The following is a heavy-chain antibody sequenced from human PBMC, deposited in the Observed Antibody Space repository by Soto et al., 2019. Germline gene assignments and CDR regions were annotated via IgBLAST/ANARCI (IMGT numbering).Heavy chain of an antibody. D-gene: IGHD3-22*01. CDR1: GGSISSSSYY. CDR2: IYYSGST. V-gene: IGHV4-39*01. J-gene: IGHJ4*02. CDR3: ASLGEYYYDSSGYIDY. Sequence: SETLSLTCTVSGGSISSSSYYWGWIRQPPGKGLEWIGSIYYSGSTYYNPSLKSRVTISVDTSKNQFSLKLSSVTAADTAVYYCASLGEYYYDSSGYIDYWGQGTLVTVSS.